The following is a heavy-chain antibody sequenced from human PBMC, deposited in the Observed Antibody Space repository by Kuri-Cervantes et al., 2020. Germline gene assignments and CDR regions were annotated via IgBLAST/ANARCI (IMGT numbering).Heavy chain of an antibody. CDR1: GFTFSSYG. CDR3: TATALVYSNYEDYYYYGMDV. J-gene: IGHJ6*02. D-gene: IGHD4-11*01. CDR2: IWYDGSNK. Sequence: GGSLRLSCAASGFTFSSYGMHWVRQAPGKVLEWVAVIWYDGSNKYYADSVKGRFTISRDNSKNTLYLQMNSLRAEDTAVYFCTATALVYSNYEDYYYYGMDVWGQGTTVTVSS. V-gene: IGHV3-33*01.